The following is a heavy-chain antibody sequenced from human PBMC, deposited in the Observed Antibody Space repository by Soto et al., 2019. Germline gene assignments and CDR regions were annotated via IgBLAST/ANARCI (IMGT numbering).Heavy chain of an antibody. D-gene: IGHD3-9*01. Sequence: SETLSLTCAVYGGSFSGYYWSWIRQPPGKGLEWIGEINHSGSTNYNPPLKSRVTISVDTSKNQFSLKLSSVTAADTAVYYCARGTRYFDWLSYEINYYYYGMDVWGQGTTVTVSS. J-gene: IGHJ6*02. CDR1: GGSFSGYY. CDR3: ARGTRYFDWLSYEINYYYYGMDV. CDR2: INHSGST. V-gene: IGHV4-34*01.